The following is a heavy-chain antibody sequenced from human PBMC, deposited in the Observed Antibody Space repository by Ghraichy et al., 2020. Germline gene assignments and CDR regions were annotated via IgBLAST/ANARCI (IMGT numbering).Heavy chain of an antibody. V-gene: IGHV4-38-2*01. CDR3: ARQRDYWGASDY. Sequence: SETLSLTCAVSGYSISSGYYWGWIRRAPGKGLEWIANIYHNARTYYNPSLESRVAISVDTSKNQFSLRLSSVTATDTAVYYCARQRDYWGASDYWGQGTLVTVSS. J-gene: IGHJ4*02. CDR2: IYHNART. CDR1: GYSISSGYY. D-gene: IGHD5-12*01.